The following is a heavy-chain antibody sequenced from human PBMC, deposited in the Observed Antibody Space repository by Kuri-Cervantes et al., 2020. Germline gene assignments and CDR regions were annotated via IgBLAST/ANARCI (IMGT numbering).Heavy chain of an antibody. Sequence: SCAVYGGSFSGYYWSWIRQPPGKGLEWIGEINHSGSTNYNPSLKSRVTISVDTSKNQFSLKLSSVTAAGTAVYYCAGGRITIFGVVESDAFDIWGQGTMVTVSS. D-gene: IGHD3-3*01. CDR2: INHSGST. J-gene: IGHJ3*02. CDR3: AGGRITIFGVVESDAFDI. CDR1: GGSFSGYY. V-gene: IGHV4-34*09.